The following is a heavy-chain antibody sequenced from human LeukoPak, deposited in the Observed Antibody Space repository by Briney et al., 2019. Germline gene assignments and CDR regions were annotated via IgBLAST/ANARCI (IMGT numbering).Heavy chain of an antibody. CDR1: GYSINSSSY. D-gene: IGHD3-3*01. CDR3: ARGDLGTSIFGVVFANWFDP. J-gene: IGHJ5*02. CDR2: FYHTGST. Sequence: SETLSLTCAVSGYSINSSSYWGWIRQPPGKGLEWIGNFYHTGSTYYNPSLTSRVTISIDTSKNQFSLKLSSVTAADTAVYYCARGDLGTSIFGVVFANWFDPWGQGTLVTVSS. V-gene: IGHV4-38-2*01.